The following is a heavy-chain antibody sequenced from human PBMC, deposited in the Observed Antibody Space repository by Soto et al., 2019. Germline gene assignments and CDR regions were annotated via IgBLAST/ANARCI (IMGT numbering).Heavy chain of an antibody. CDR2: IWYDGSNK. Sequence: GGSLRLSCAASGFTFSSYGMHWVRQAPGKGLEWVAVIWYDGSNKYYADSVKGRFTISRDNSKNTLYLQMNSLRAEDTAVYYCARDLNPYETYYYYGMDVWGQGTTVTVSS. V-gene: IGHV3-33*01. CDR1: GFTFSSYG. J-gene: IGHJ6*02. CDR3: ARDLNPYETYYYYGMDV. D-gene: IGHD5-12*01.